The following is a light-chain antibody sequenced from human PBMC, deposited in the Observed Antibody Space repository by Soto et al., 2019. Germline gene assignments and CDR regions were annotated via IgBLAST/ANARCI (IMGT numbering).Light chain of an antibody. CDR1: SSNIGSNT. CDR3: ATWDDSVKGWM. J-gene: IGLJ3*02. CDR2: SNN. Sequence: QSVLTQPPSASGTPGQRVTISCSGSSSNIGSNTVNWYQQLPGTAPKLLIYSNNQRPSGVPDRFSGSKSGTSASLAISGLQSEDEAHYYCATWDDSVKGWMFGGGTKLTVL. V-gene: IGLV1-44*01.